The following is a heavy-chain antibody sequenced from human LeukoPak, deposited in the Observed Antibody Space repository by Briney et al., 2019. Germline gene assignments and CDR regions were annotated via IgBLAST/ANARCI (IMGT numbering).Heavy chain of an antibody. V-gene: IGHV1-46*01. J-gene: IGHJ4*02. D-gene: IGHD5-18*01. Sequence: ASVKVSCKASGYTFTSYYMHWVRQAPGQGLEWMGIINPSGGSTSYAQKFQGRVTMTRDMPTSTVYTELSSLRSEDTAVYYCARAFSGQRGYSYGPDYFDYWGQGTLVTVSS. CDR1: GYTFTSYY. CDR2: INPSGGST. CDR3: ARAFSGQRGYSYGPDYFDY.